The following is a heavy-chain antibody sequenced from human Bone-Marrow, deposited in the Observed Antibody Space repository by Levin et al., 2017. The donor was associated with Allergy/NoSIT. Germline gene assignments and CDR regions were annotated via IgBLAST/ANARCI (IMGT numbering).Heavy chain of an antibody. Sequence: GESLKISCVGSGFTFGNHAVHWVRQAPGKGLEWVAVKSYDGSNEYYADFVKGRIDLSRENSNNIFYLQMNSLRPEATAVYYCARDRQRTAILTGWGALDLWGQGTLVIVSP. V-gene: IGHV3-30*09. D-gene: IGHD1-14*01. J-gene: IGHJ3*01. CDR3: ARDRQRTAILTGWGALDL. CDR2: KSYDGSNE. CDR1: GFTFGNHA.